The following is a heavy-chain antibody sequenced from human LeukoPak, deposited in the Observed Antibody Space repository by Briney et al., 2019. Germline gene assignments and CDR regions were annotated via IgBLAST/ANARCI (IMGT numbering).Heavy chain of an antibody. CDR1: GFTFDDYA. D-gene: IGHD3-9*01. V-gene: IGHV3-9*01. CDR2: ISWNSGSI. Sequence: PGRSLRLSCAASGFTFDDYAMHWVRQAPGKGLEWVSGISWNSGSIGYADSVKGRFTISRDNAKNSLYLQMNSLRAEDTALYYCAKDMRTEYYYILTGYLDYWGQGTLVTVSS. CDR3: AKDMRTEYYYILTGYLDY. J-gene: IGHJ4*02.